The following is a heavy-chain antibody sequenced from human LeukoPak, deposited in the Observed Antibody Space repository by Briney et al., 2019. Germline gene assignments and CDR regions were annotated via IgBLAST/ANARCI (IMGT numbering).Heavy chain of an antibody. D-gene: IGHD5-18*01. CDR3: ARAGYSYGYADY. CDR1: GYSISSGYY. J-gene: IGHJ4*02. CDR2: IYHSGST. V-gene: IGHV4-38-2*02. Sequence: SETLSLTCTVSGYSISSGYYWGWIRQPPGKGLEWIGSIYHSGSTYYNPSLKSRVTISVDTSKNQFSLKLSSVTAADTAVYYCARAGYSYGYADYWGQGTLVTVSS.